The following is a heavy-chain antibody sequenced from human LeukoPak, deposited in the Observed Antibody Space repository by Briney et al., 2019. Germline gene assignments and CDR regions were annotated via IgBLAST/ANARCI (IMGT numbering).Heavy chain of an antibody. D-gene: IGHD3/OR15-3a*01. Sequence: GGSLRLSCAASGFTFSNYGMHWVRQAPGKGLEWVAFVRYDESTKFYADSVKGRFTISRDNSKTTLYLQMNSLRAEDTAIYYCARADGTGGPYDYWGQGTLVTVSS. CDR1: GFTFSNYG. J-gene: IGHJ4*02. CDR2: VRYDESTK. V-gene: IGHV3-30*02. CDR3: ARADGTGGPYDY.